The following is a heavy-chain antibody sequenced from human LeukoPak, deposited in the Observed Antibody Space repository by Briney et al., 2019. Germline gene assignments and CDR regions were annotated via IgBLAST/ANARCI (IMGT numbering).Heavy chain of an antibody. J-gene: IGHJ5*02. D-gene: IGHD3-10*01. CDR3: ARAVTYFYGSVTYDWFDP. CDR2: IESDGST. Sequence: PGGSLRLSCAGSGFTFSSYSMNWVRQAPGKGLEWVSRIESDGSTIYADSVKDRFTISRDNGKNTVYLQMNSLRVDDTAMYYCARAVTYFYGSVTYDWFDPWGQGTLVTVSS. CDR1: GFTFSSYS. V-gene: IGHV3-74*01.